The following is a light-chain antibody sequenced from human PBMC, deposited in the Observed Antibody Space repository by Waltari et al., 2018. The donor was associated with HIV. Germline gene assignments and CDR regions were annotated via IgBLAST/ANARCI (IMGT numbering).Light chain of an antibody. CDR2: SNN. V-gene: IGLV1-44*01. Sequence: QSVLTQPPSASGTPGQRFTISCSGSSSNIGSSTVTWYQQLPGTAPKLLIYSNNLRPSGVPDRFSGSRSGTSASLAISGLQSEDEAYYYCTSSLTSGALLFGGGTTLTVL. J-gene: IGLJ2*01. CDR1: SSNIGSST. CDR3: TSSLTSGALL.